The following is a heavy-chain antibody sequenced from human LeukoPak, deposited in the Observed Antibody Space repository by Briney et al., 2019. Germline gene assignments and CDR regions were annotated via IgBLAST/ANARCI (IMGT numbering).Heavy chain of an antibody. J-gene: IGHJ3*02. CDR2: IYNNANT. Sequence: PGGSLRLSCAASGFTVSSNYMSWVRQAPGKGLEWVSVIYNNANTYYADSVKGRFTISRDISKNTLYLQMNSLRAEDTAVYYCARGGITIRVDAFDIWGQGTMVTVSS. CDR3: ARGGITIRVDAFDI. V-gene: IGHV3-53*01. D-gene: IGHD3-10*01. CDR1: GFTVSSNY.